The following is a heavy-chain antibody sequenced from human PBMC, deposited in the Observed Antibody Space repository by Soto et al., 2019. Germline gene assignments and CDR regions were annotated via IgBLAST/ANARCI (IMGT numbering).Heavy chain of an antibody. CDR3: ARTFYGDYVDYYYYMAV. J-gene: IGHJ6*03. V-gene: IGHV4-31*03. D-gene: IGHD4-17*01. CDR2: IYYSGST. CDR1: GGSISSGGYY. Sequence: SETLSLTCTVSGGSISSGGYYWSWIRQHPGKGLEWIGYIYYSGSTYYNPSLKSRVTISVDTSKNQFSLKLSSVTAADTAVYYCARTFYGDYVDYYYYMAVWGKGTTVTVS.